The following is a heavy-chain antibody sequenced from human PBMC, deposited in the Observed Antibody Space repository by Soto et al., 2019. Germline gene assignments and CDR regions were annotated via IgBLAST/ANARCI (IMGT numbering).Heavy chain of an antibody. J-gene: IGHJ5*02. CDR3: ARDIAASGINWFGP. D-gene: IGHD6-13*01. CDR1: GYTFTSYA. V-gene: IGHV1-3*01. Sequence: QVQLVQSGAEVKKPGASVKVSCKASGYTFTSYAMHWVRQAPGQRLEWMGWITAGSGNTKYSQKFKGRITITMDTDASKADMELSSLSAEDTAGYDCARDIAASGINWFGPLGQGTLVTVSS. CDR2: ITAGSGNT.